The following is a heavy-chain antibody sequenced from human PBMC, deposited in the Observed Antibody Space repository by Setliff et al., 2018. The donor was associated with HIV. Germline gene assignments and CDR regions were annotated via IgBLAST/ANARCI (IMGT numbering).Heavy chain of an antibody. V-gene: IGHV1-2*02. CDR2: LNPRSGGS. CDR3: SRARTDYYDRGWRSHYYIDV. Sequence: GASVKVSCKASGYTFSGYYIHWVRQAPGQGLEWMGWLNPRSGGSDYAQRFQGRVTMTRDTSISTAYMELSRLSSDDTAVYYCSRARTDYYDRGWRSHYYIDVWARGATVTVSS. J-gene: IGHJ6*03. D-gene: IGHD3-22*01. CDR1: GYTFSGYY.